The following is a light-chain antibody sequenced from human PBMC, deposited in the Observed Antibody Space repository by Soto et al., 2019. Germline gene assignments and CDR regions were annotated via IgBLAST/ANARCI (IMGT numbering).Light chain of an antibody. CDR2: DVS. CDR1: SSDVGGYNY. J-gene: IGLJ3*02. Sequence: QSALTQPRSVSGSPGQSVTISCTGTSSDVGGYNYVSRYQQHPGKAPKLVIYDVSKRPSGVPDRFSGSKSGNTASLTVSGLQAEDEADYSCCSYAGTYTQWVFGGGTKLTVL. V-gene: IGLV2-11*01. CDR3: CSYAGTYTQWV.